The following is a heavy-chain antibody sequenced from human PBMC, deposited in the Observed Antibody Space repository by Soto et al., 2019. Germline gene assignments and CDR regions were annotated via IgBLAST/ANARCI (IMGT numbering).Heavy chain of an antibody. V-gene: IGHV4-34*01. CDR3: ARGGMVRGVIGY. CDR1: GGSFSGYY. D-gene: IGHD3-10*01. CDR2: INHSGST. Sequence: QVQLQQWGAGLLKPSETLSLTCAVYGGSFSGYYWSWIRQPPGKGLEWIGEINHSGSTNYNPSLKSRVTISVDKSKNQFSLKLSSVTVADTAVYYCARGGMVRGVIGYWGQGTLVTVSS. J-gene: IGHJ4*02.